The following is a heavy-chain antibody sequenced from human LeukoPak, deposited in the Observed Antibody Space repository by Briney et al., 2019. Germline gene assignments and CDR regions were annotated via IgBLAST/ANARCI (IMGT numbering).Heavy chain of an antibody. CDR1: GGSISSGDYY. V-gene: IGHV2-70*18. Sequence: TLSLTCTVSGGSISSGDYYWSWIRQPPGKALEWLALIDWDDDKYYSTSLKTRLTISKDTSKNQVVLTMTNMDPVDTATYYCARIRTYYDILTGYYYSYYFDYWGQGTLVTVSS. CDR3: ARIRTYYDILTGYYYSYYFDY. J-gene: IGHJ4*02. CDR2: IDWDDDK. D-gene: IGHD3-9*01.